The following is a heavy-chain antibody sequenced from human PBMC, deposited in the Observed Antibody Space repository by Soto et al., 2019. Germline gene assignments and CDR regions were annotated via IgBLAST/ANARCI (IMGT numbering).Heavy chain of an antibody. V-gene: IGHV4-4*07. D-gene: IGHD3-3*02. J-gene: IGHJ6*02. CDR1: GGAISSYY. CDR2: VFSSGST. CDR3: ARVAFSYFGMDV. Sequence: SETLSLTCSVPGGAISSYYWSWVRQPAGKGLEWIGRVFSSGSTNYNASLKSRVTMSIDASKNEVSLTLRSVTAADTGVYYCARVAFSYFGMDVWGPGTTVTVSS.